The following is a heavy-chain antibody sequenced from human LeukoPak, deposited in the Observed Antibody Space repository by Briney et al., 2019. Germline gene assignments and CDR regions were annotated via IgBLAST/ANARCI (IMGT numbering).Heavy chain of an antibody. CDR2: FYYTGSA. Sequence: SETLSLTCTVSGGSISTYYWSWIRQPPGKGLDWIGSFYYTGSANYNPSLRSRVTISLDTSKNQISLRLSSVTAADTAVYYCARGGNALDYWGQGTLVTVSS. V-gene: IGHV4-59*01. CDR1: GGSISTYY. CDR3: ARGGNALDY. D-gene: IGHD4-23*01. J-gene: IGHJ4*02.